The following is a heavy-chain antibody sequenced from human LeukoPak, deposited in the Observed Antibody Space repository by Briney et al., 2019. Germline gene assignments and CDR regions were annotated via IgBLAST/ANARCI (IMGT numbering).Heavy chain of an antibody. CDR2: ISYDGSNK. V-gene: IGHV3-30-3*01. J-gene: IGHJ4*02. Sequence: GGSLRLSCAASGFTFSSYAMHWVRQAPGKGLEWVAVISYDGSNKYYADSVKGRFTISRDNSKNTLYLQMNSLRAEDTAVYYCARVRRSEYYFDYWGQGTLVTVSS. CDR3: ARVRRSEYYFDY. CDR1: GFTFSSYA.